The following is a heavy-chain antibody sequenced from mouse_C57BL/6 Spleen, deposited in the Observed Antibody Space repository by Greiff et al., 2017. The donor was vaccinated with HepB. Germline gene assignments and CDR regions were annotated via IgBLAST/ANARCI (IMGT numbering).Heavy chain of an antibody. D-gene: IGHD1-1*01. Sequence: EVHLVESGGDLVKPGGSLKLSCAASGFTFSSYGMSWVRQTPDKRLEWVATISSGGSYTYYPDSVKGRFTISRDNAKNTLYLHMSSLKSEDTAMYYCARDYGSSYYAMDYWGQGTSVTVSS. J-gene: IGHJ4*01. CDR1: GFTFSSYG. V-gene: IGHV5-6*01. CDR2: ISSGGSYT. CDR3: ARDYGSSYYAMDY.